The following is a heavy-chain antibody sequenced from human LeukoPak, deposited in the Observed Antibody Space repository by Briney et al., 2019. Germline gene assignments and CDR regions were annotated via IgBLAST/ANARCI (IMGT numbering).Heavy chain of an antibody. CDR3: AKDLHYWGCDY. CDR1: GFTFKTNA. D-gene: IGHD3-16*01. CDR2: ISDSGGST. J-gene: IGHJ4*02. Sequence: PGGSLRLSCAASGFTFKTNAMSWVRQAPGKGLEWVSGISDSGGSTFYADSVKGRFTISRDNSKNTLFLQMNSLRVEDTAVYYCAKDLHYWGCDYWGQGTLVTVSS. V-gene: IGHV3-23*01.